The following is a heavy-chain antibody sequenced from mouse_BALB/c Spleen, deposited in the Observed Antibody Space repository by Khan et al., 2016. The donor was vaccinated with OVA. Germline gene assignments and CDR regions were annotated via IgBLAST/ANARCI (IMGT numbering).Heavy chain of an antibody. Sequence: QVQLKQSGAELARPGASVKLSCKASGYTFTDYYINWVKQRTGPGLEWIGEISPGSGDAYYNEKFKCKATLTADKSSTTAYMQLSSLTSEATAVSFSTRRNYSNYTFAYWGQVTLVTVSA. D-gene: IGHD1-1*01. J-gene: IGHJ3*01. CDR2: ISPGSGDA. CDR3: TRRNYSNYTFAY. V-gene: IGHV1-77*01. CDR1: GYTFTDYY.